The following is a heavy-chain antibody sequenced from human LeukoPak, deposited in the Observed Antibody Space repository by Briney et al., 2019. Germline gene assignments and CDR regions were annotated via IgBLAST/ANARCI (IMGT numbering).Heavy chain of an antibody. V-gene: IGHV3-48*01. CDR3: ARGEDAIVGVPGPNY. CDR1: GFIFSDYS. CDR2: ISSSSSTV. Sequence: GGSLRLSCAASGFIFSDYSMNWVRQAPGRGLEWVSFISSSSSTVYYADSVKGRFTISRDYANNSLFLQMNGLTAEDTAVYYCARGEDAIVGVPGPNYWGQGTLVSVSS. J-gene: IGHJ4*02. D-gene: IGHD1-26*01.